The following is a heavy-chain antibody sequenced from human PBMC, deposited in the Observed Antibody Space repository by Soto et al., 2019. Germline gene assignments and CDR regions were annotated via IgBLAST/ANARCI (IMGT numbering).Heavy chain of an antibody. J-gene: IGHJ5*01. D-gene: IGHD1-26*01. CDR2: IKDRSQNYAT. Sequence: EVQLVESGGGLVQPGGSARLSCAASGCSVSGWYMDWVRQAPGKGLEWVARIKDRSQNYATEYAASGKGKFTVSRHASKNSMYLKMNSLKIEDTAVYYCAREGDARWLDSWGQGTLVTVS. CDR1: GCSVSGWY. CDR3: AREGDARWLDS. V-gene: IGHV3-72*01.